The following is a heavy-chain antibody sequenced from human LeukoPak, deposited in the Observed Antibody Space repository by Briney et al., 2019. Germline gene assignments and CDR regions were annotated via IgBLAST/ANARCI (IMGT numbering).Heavy chain of an antibody. Sequence: SETLSLTCTVSGGSISGGDYYWSWIRQPPGKGLEWIGTIYFSGSTYYTPSLKSRVTVSADTSKNQFSLRLSSVTAADTAVYYCASLIATGTTKGYFDFWGQGTLVTVSS. CDR1: GGSISGGDYY. J-gene: IGHJ4*02. CDR2: IYFSGST. CDR3: ASLIATGTTKGYFDF. D-gene: IGHD1-1*01. V-gene: IGHV4-39*01.